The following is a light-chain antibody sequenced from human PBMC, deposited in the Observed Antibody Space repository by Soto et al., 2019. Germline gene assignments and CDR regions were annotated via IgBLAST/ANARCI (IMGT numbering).Light chain of an antibody. CDR2: STS. V-gene: IGLV1-44*01. CDR3: EAWDNSLSGYV. CDR1: TSNIGSNT. J-gene: IGLJ1*01. Sequence: QSVLTQPPSASGTPGQRVTLSCSGSTSNIGSNTVNWYQQLPGTSPKLLIYSTSQRQSGVPDRFSGSKSGTSPSLGIRGLQSEDDAAYYCEAWDNSLSGYVFGTGTQVTVL.